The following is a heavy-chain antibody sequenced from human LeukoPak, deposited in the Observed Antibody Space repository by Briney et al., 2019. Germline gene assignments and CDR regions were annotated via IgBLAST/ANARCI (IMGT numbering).Heavy chain of an antibody. D-gene: IGHD2-2*01. CDR2: ISAYNGNT. CDR1: GGTFSSYA. V-gene: IGHV1-18*01. J-gene: IGHJ5*02. CDR3: ATLARYCSSTSCSYWFDP. Sequence: ASVKVSCKASGGTFSSYAISWVRQAPGQGREWMGGISAYNGNTNYAQKFQGRVTMTEDTSTDTAYMELSSLRSEDTAVYYCATLARYCSSTSCSYWFDPWGQGTLVTVSS.